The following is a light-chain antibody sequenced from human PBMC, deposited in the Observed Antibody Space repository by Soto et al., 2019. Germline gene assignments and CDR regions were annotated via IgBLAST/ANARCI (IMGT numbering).Light chain of an antibody. J-gene: IGKJ3*01. CDR2: DAS. CDR3: QQNSSDFFS. V-gene: IGKV1-5*01. CDR1: RSIGEY. Sequence: DIQMTQSPSTLSASVGDRVTITCRASRSIGEYLAWYQQKPGKAPKVLIYDASILADGVPSRFSGRGSGRLFTLTISSQQHDDFATYYCQQNSSDFFSFGHGTKVDIK.